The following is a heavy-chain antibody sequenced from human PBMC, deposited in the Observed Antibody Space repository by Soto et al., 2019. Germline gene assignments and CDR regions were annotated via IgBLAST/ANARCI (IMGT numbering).Heavy chain of an antibody. Sequence: SETLSLTCTVSGGSISSGGYYWSWIRQHPGKGLEWIGYIYYSGSTYYNPSLKSRVTISVDTSKNQFSLKLSSVTAADTAVYYCARTGGPRGNWSDPWGPGTLVTVSS. CDR2: IYYSGST. CDR1: GGSISSGGYY. D-gene: IGHD2-15*01. V-gene: IGHV4-31*03. CDR3: ARTGGPRGNWSDP. J-gene: IGHJ5*02.